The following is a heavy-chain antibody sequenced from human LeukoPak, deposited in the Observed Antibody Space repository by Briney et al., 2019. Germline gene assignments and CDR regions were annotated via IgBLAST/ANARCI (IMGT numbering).Heavy chain of an antibody. CDR3: AKDSDYGDYSSGAFDI. D-gene: IGHD4-17*01. J-gene: IGHJ3*02. CDR1: GFTFSSYS. Sequence: GGSLRLSCAASGFTFSSYSMNWVRQAPGKGLEWVSAISGSGGSTYYADSVKGRFTISRDNSKNTLYLQMNSLRAEDTAVYYCAKDSDYGDYSSGAFDIWGQGTMVTVSS. CDR2: ISGSGGST. V-gene: IGHV3-23*01.